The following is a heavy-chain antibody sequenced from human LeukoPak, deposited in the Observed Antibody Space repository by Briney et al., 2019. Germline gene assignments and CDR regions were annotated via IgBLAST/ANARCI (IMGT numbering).Heavy chain of an antibody. CDR3: GRVGAPGTADY. V-gene: IGHV3-7*01. D-gene: IGHD2-21*02. CDR2: IDQDGSDR. J-gene: IGHJ4*02. Sequence: PGGSLRLSCAASGFTFRSYYMSWVRQAPGKGLEGVANIDQDGSDRYYVDSVKGRFIIFRDNAKNSLYLQMNSLRVDDTAVYYCGRVGAPGTADYWGRGTLVTVSS. CDR1: GFTFRSYY.